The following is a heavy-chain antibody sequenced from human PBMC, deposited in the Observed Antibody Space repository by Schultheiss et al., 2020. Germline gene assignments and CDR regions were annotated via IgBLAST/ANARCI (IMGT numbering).Heavy chain of an antibody. J-gene: IGHJ4*02. CDR2: IIPIFGTA. Sequence: SVKVSCKASGGTFSSYAISWVRQAPGQGLEWMGGIIPIFGTANYAQKFQGRVTMTEDTSTDTAYMELSSLRSEDTAVYYCARDLSAGDMSYFDYWGQGTLVTVSS. CDR3: ARDLSAGDMSYFDY. CDR1: GGTFSSYA. D-gene: IGHD7-27*01. V-gene: IGHV1-69*06.